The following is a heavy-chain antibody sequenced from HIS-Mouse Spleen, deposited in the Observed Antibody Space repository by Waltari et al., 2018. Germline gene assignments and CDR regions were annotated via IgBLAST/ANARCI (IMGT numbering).Heavy chain of an antibody. J-gene: IGHJ4*02. Sequence: QVQLVQSGAEVKKPGASVKVSCKASGYTFTGYYMHWVRQAPGQGLEWMGWINPNSEGTNYAQKLKGKVTMTRDTAISTAYMELSRLRSDDTAVYYCARVALSGSYVYWGQGTLVTVSS. CDR1: GYTFTGYY. D-gene: IGHD1-26*01. V-gene: IGHV1-2*02. CDR2: INPNSEGT. CDR3: ARVALSGSYVY.